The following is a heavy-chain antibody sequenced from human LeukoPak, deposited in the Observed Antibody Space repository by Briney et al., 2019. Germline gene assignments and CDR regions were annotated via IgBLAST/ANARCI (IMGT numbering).Heavy chain of an antibody. D-gene: IGHD3-10*01. J-gene: IGHJ4*02. CDR1: GFTFSSYA. CDR2: ISGSGGST. Sequence: GGSLRLSCAASGFTFSSYAMSWVRQAPGKGLEWVSAISGSGGSTYYADSVKGRFTISRDNSKNTLYLQMNSLRAEDTAVYYCAKAIYGLGSHPVDYWGQGTLVTVSS. CDR3: AKAIYGLGSHPVDY. V-gene: IGHV3-23*01.